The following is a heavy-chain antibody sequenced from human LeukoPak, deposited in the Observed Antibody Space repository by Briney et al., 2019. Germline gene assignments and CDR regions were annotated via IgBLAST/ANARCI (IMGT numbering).Heavy chain of an antibody. Sequence: PGGSLRLSCAASGFTFSSYSMNWVRQAPGKGLEWVSSISSSSSYIYYADSVKGRFTISRDNAKNSLYLQMNSLRAEDTAVYYCARAPRWSAVAGRGVFDYWGQGTLVTVSS. V-gene: IGHV3-21*01. CDR2: ISSSSSYI. J-gene: IGHJ4*02. CDR1: GFTFSSYS. CDR3: ARAPRWSAVAGRGVFDY. D-gene: IGHD6-19*01.